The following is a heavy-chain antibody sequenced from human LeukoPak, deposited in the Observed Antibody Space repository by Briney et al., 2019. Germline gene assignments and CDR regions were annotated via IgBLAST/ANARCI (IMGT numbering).Heavy chain of an antibody. D-gene: IGHD6-19*01. CDR2: IKQDGSEK. CDR1: GFTFRSYW. Sequence: GGSLRLACAASGFTFRSYWMTWVRQAPGKGLEWVAHIKQDGSEKYYVDSLKGRFTVSRDNGKNSLYLQLNSLRAEDTAMYYCASSGWYSTPNWFDPWGQGTLVIVSS. CDR3: ASSGWYSTPNWFDP. J-gene: IGHJ5*02. V-gene: IGHV3-7*01.